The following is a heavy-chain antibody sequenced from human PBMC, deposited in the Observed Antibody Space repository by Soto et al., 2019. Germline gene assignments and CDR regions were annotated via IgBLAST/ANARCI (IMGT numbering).Heavy chain of an antibody. V-gene: IGHV1-69*12. CDR1: GGTFSSYA. CDR2: IIPIFGTA. Sequence: QVQLVQSGAEVKKPGSSVKVSCKASGGTFSSYAISWVRQAPGQGLEWMGGIIPIFGTANYAQKFQGRVTITADESTSTAYVELGSLRSEVRAVYYCASAYYGSGSYPPFDLWGRGTLVTVSS. D-gene: IGHD3-10*01. J-gene: IGHJ2*01. CDR3: ASAYYGSGSYPPFDL.